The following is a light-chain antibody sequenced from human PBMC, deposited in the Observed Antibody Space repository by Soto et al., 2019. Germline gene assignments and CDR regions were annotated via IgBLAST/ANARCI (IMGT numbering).Light chain of an antibody. CDR3: HQRSNWPPDT. Sequence: EIVMTQSPATLSVSPGERATLSCRASQSVSINLAWYQQKPGQAPRLLIYGASTRATGVPARFSGSGSGTDFTLTISSLEPEDFAVYYCHQRSNWPPDTFGQGTRLEIK. J-gene: IGKJ5*01. CDR2: GAS. V-gene: IGKV3-11*01. CDR1: QSVSIN.